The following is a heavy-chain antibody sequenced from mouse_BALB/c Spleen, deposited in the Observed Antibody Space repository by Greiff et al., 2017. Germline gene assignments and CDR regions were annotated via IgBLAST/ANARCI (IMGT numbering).Heavy chain of an antibody. CDR1: GYAFTSYN. V-gene: IGHV1S135*01. D-gene: IGHD2-1*01. J-gene: IGHJ3*01. CDR3: ATYGNYQAWFAY. Sequence: EVQGVESGPELVKPGASVKVSCKASGYAFTSYNMYWVKQSHGKSLEWIGYIDPYNGGTSYNQKFKGKATLTVDKSSSTAYMHLNSLTSEDSAVYYCATYGNYQAWFAYWGQGTLVTVSA. CDR2: IDPYNGGT.